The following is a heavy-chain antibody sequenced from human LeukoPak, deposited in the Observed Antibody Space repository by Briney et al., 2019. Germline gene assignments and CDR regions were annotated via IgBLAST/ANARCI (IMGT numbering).Heavy chain of an antibody. V-gene: IGHV3-11*01. CDR3: SRGHYGIDV. CDR2: IGDSPRSI. Sequence: PGGSLRLSCAASGFTFSDHYMGWIRQVPGKGLEWLSYIGDSPRSIYHADSVKGRFTISRDNAKNSVYLQMDSLRVEDTAVYYRSRGHYGIDVWGPRTTVIVSS. J-gene: IGHJ6*02. CDR1: GFTFSDHY.